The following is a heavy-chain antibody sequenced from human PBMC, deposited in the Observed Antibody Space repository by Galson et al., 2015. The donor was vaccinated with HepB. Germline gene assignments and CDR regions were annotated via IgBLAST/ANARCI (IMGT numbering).Heavy chain of an antibody. Sequence: SLRLSCAASGFTFRSYDMNWVRQAPGKGLEWISCITSSSDAIYYADSVKGRFTISRDNANNLLYLQLNSLRADDTAVYYCARDSSFYYGSGTFLQRLDYWGQRTLVSVSS. V-gene: IGHV3-48*03. J-gene: IGHJ4*02. CDR2: ITSSSDAI. CDR3: ARDSSFYYGSGTFLQRLDY. CDR1: GFTFRSYD. D-gene: IGHD3-10*01.